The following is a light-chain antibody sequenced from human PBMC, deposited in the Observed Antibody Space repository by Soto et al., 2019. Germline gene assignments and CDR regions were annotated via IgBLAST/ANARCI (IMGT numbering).Light chain of an antibody. CDR3: QQTYSTPIT. J-gene: IGKJ5*01. V-gene: IGKV1-39*01. CDR1: QTISNT. Sequence: DIQMTQSPSSLSASVGDRVTITCRASQTISNTLNWYQQIPGKPPNLLIYASSTLQSGVPPRFSGGGTGTKFTLTIRSLKPEVCATYYCQQTYSTPITFGQGTRLEIK. CDR2: ASS.